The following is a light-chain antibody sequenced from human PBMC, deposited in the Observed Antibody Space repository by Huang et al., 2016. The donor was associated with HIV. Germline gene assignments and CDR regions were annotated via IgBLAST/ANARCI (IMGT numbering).Light chain of an antibody. V-gene: IGKV4-1*01. CDR1: QSVLYSSNNKNY. J-gene: IGKJ5*01. Sequence: DIVMTQSPDSLAVSLGERATINCKSSQSVLYSSNNKNYLAWYQQKPGQPPKLLIDWAATRESGVPDRFSGSGSGTDFTLTISSLQAEDVAVYYYQQYYSTPPTFGQGTRLEIK. CDR2: WAA. CDR3: QQYYSTPPT.